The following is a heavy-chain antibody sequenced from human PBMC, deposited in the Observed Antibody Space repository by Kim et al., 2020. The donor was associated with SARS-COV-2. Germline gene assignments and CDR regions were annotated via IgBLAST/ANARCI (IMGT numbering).Heavy chain of an antibody. J-gene: IGHJ4*02. CDR3: AREDITGTTY. D-gene: IGHD1-7*01. CDR1: GGSFSGYY. V-gene: IGHV4-34*01. Sequence: SETLSLTCAVYGGSFSGYYWSWIRQPPGKGLEWIGEINHSGSTNYNPSLKSRVTISVDTSKNQFSLKLSSVTAADTAVYYCAREDITGTTYWGQGTLVTVSS. CDR2: INHSGST.